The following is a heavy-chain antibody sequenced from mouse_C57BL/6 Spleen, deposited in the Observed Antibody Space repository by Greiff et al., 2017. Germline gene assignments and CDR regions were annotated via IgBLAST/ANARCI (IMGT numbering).Heavy chain of an antibody. CDR3: ASDGYYPDY. J-gene: IGHJ2*01. CDR1: GFTFSDYG. V-gene: IGHV5-17*01. CDR2: ISSGSSTI. D-gene: IGHD2-3*01. Sequence: EVHLVESGGGLVKPGGSLKLSCAASGFTFSDYGMHWVRQAPGQGLEWVAYISSGSSTIYYADTVKGRFTISRDNAKNTLFLQMTSLRSEDTAMYYCASDGYYPDYWGQGTTLTVSS.